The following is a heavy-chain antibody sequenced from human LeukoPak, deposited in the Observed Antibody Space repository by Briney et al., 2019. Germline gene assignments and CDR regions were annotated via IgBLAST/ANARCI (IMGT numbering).Heavy chain of an antibody. CDR1: GFTFSTYW. J-gene: IGHJ3*02. V-gene: IGHV3-7*03. D-gene: IGHD3-10*01. CDR2: IKEGGGEN. CDR3: AKVLGGWFGEQKDAFDI. Sequence: SGGSLRLSCAASGFTFSTYWMSWVRQAPGKGLEWVANIKEGGGENSYVDSVRGRFTISRDNSKNTLYLQMNSLRAEDTAVYYCAKVLGGWFGEQKDAFDIWGQGTMVTVSS.